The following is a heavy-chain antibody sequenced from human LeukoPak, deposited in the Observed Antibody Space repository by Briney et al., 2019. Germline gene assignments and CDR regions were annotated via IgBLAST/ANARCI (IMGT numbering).Heavy chain of an antibody. J-gene: IGHJ4*02. CDR2: INPYSGAI. CDR3: ARDPKSQLLLDY. CDR1: GFTFTDEY. V-gene: IGHV1-2*02. Sequence: ASVKDCCKSSGFTFTDEYIHLVRQAPGQGLEWMGWINPYSGAINYAQTFQGRVTLTRDTSISTAYMELSRLTSGDTAVYYCARDPKSQLLLDYWGQGTLV. D-gene: IGHD2-2*01.